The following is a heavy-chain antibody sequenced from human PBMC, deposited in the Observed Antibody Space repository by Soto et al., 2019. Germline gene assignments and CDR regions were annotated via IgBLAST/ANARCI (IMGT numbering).Heavy chain of an antibody. D-gene: IGHD1-26*01. CDR3: VTRSPRPRSCFEY. V-gene: IGHV4-31*02. J-gene: IGHJ4*02. CDR2: ISHSGGA. Sequence: WTWIRQHPGKGPEWIGYISHSGGAYYKPSLRNRVTISMDSSKNQFSLKLNSVTAADTAVYYCVTRSPRPRSCFEYWGQGTLVTVSS.